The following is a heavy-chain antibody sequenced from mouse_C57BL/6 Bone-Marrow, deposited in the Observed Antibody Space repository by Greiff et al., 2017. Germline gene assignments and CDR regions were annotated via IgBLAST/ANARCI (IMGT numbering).Heavy chain of an antibody. D-gene: IGHD1-1*01. V-gene: IGHV3-1*01. CDR3: ARDPDYYGSSYGWYFDV. CDR2: ISYSGST. J-gene: IGHJ1*03. Sequence: EVQLQQSGPGMVKPSQSLSLTCTVTGYSITSGYDWHWIRHFPGNKLEWMGYISYSGSTNYNPSLKSRISITHDTSKNHFFLKLNSVTTEDTATYYCARDPDYYGSSYGWYFDVWGTGTTVTVSS. CDR1: GYSITSGYD.